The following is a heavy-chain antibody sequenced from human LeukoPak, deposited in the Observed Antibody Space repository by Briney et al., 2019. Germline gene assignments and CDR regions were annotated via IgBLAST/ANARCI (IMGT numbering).Heavy chain of an antibody. CDR2: INTNTGNP. CDR1: GYTFTSYA. J-gene: IGHJ2*01. D-gene: IGHD3-10*01. V-gene: IGHV7-4-1*02. Sequence: GASVKVSCKASGYTFTSYAMNWVRQAPRQGLDWMEWINTNTGNPTYAQGFTGPFVFSLDTSVSTAYLQISSLKAEDTAVYYCARIWFGELGWYFDLWGRGTLVTVSS. CDR3: ARIWFGELGWYFDL.